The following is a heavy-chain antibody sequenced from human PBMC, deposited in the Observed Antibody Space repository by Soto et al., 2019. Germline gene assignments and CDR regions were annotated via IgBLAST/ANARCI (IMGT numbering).Heavy chain of an antibody. Sequence: ASVKLSWKDSGYTFRNHGFSCVRQPPGQGLEWMGWVSTHNHNTNYAQKLQGRVTMTTDTSTNTAYMELRSLRSDDTAVYFCVSDTRAPWLCGHFGINHHSVLVVWGRG. J-gene: IGHJ2*01. D-gene: IGHD3-10*01. CDR3: VSDTRAPWLCGHFGINHHSVLVV. V-gene: IGHV1-18*04. CDR2: VSTHNHNT. CDR1: GYTFRNHG.